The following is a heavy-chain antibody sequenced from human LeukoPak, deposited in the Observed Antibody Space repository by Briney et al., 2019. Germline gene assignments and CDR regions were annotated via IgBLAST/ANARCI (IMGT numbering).Heavy chain of an antibody. Sequence: GGSLRLSCAASGFTFSSYAMSWVRQAPGKGLEWVSSISSSSSYIYYADSVKGRFTISRDNVKNPLYLQMNSLRAEDTAVYYCASGRSRILSLWGQGTLVTVSS. CDR3: ASGRSRILSL. CDR2: ISSSSSYI. J-gene: IGHJ4*02. D-gene: IGHD2-15*01. CDR1: GFTFSSYA. V-gene: IGHV3-21*01.